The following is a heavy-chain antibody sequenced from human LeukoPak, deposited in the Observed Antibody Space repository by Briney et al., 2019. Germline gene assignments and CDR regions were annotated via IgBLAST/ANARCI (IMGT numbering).Heavy chain of an antibody. Sequence: SQTLSLTCTVSGGSISSGSYYWSWIRQPAGKGLEWIGRIYTSGSTHYNPSLKSRVTISVDTSKNQFSLKLSSVTAADTAVYYCARDRYGSYYDSSGYTYYFDHWGQGTLVTVSS. CDR3: ARDRYGSYYDSSGYTYYFDH. CDR2: IYTSGST. J-gene: IGHJ4*02. CDR1: GGSISSGSYY. D-gene: IGHD3-22*01. V-gene: IGHV4-61*02.